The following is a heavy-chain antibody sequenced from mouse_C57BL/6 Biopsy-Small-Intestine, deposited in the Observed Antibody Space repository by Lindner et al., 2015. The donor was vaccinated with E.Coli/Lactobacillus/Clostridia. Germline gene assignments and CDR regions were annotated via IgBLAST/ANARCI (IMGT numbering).Heavy chain of an antibody. J-gene: IGHJ4*01. CDR2: INPGSGGT. V-gene: IGHV1-54*01. CDR3: ARREGGYDYDDYAMDY. D-gene: IGHD2-4*01. CDR1: GYAFTNYL. Sequence: VQLQESGAELVRPGTSVKVSCKASGYAFTNYLIEWVKQRPGQGLEWIGVINPGSGGTNYNEKFKGKATLTADKSSSTAYMQLSSLTSEDSAVYFCARREGGYDYDDYAMDYWGQGTSVTVSS.